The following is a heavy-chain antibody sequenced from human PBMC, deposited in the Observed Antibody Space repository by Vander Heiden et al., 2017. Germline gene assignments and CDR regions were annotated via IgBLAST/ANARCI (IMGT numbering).Heavy chain of an antibody. CDR3: TKGLDH. J-gene: IGHJ5*02. V-gene: IGHV3-23*01. CDR2: ITASGGNT. CDR1: GFTFSSYG. Sequence: EVQALESGGGLVPPGGSLRLSRVAPGFTFSSYGMAWVRQAARKGLEWVSAITASGGNTYYADSVKGRFTISRDNSKNTLFLQMNSLRVEDTALYYCTKGLDHWGQGTRVTVSA.